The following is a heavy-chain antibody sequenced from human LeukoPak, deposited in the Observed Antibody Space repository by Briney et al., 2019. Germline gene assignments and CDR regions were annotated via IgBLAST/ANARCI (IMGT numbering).Heavy chain of an antibody. CDR3: ARHRPGPDYY. J-gene: IGHJ4*02. CDR2: IYYSGST. Sequence: SETLSLTCTVSGVSLSSYYWSWIRQPPGKGLEWIGYIYYSGSTNYNPSLKSRVTISVDTSKNQFSLKLSSVTAAHTAVYYCARHRPGPDYYWGQGTLATVSS. CDR1: GVSLSSYY. V-gene: IGHV4-59*08.